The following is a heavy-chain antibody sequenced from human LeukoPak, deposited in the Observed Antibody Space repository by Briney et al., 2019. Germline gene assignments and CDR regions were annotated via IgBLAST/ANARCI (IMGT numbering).Heavy chain of an antibody. CDR3: ARGRGYSGYDESYPFDY. CDR2: FYSGGST. CDR1: GFAVSSNY. D-gene: IGHD5-12*01. J-gene: IGHJ4*02. V-gene: IGHV3-66*01. Sequence: GVSLRLSCAASGFAVSSNYMNWVRQAPGKGLEWLSVFYSGGSTDYADSVKGRFTMSRDNSKNTLYLQMNSLRAEDTAVYYCARGRGYSGYDESYPFDYWGQGTLVTVSS.